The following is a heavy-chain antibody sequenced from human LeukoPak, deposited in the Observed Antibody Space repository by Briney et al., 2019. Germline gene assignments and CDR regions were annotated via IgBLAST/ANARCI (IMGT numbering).Heavy chain of an antibody. CDR2: INHSGST. D-gene: IGHD2-8*01. V-gene: IGHV4-34*01. J-gene: IGHJ4*02. Sequence: SETLSLTCAVYGGSFSGYYWSWIRHPPGKGLEWIGEINHSGSTNYNPSLKSRVTISVDTSKNQFSLKLSSVTAADTAVYYCARVGGRLIDYWGQGTLVTVSS. CDR3: ARVGGRLIDY. CDR1: GGSFSGYY.